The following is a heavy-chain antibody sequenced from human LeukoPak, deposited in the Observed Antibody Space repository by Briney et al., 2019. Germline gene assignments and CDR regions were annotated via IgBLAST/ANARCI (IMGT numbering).Heavy chain of an antibody. Sequence: GASVKVSCKASGGTFSSYAISWVRQAPGQGLEWMGRIIPILGIANYAQKFQGRVTITADKSTSTAYMELSSLRSEDTAVYYCARDRSAEQWLVNNWFDPWGQGTLVTVSS. D-gene: IGHD6-19*01. J-gene: IGHJ5*02. V-gene: IGHV1-69*04. CDR1: GGTFSSYA. CDR3: ARDRSAEQWLVNNWFDP. CDR2: IIPILGIA.